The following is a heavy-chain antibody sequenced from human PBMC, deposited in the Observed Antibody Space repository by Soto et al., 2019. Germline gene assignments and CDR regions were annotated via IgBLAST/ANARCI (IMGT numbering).Heavy chain of an antibody. CDR3: VILALGKFDF. CDR2: ISDTAHRI. D-gene: IGHD1-26*01. J-gene: IGHJ4*02. CDR1: GFTFCSNS. V-gene: IGHV3-23*01. Sequence: GGSLRLSCSASGFTFCSNSMAWFRQAPGKGLEWVASISDTAHRIFHADSVKGRFTISRDNSRNRLYLQMNSLRAEDTALYYCVILALGKFDFWGQGTLVTVSS.